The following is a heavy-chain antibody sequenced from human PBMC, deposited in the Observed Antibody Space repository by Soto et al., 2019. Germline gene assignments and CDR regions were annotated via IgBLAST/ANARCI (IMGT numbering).Heavy chain of an antibody. D-gene: IGHD5-12*01. CDR3: AKVFGSGYDYDY. CDR1: GFTFSSYA. CDR2: ISGTGASA. J-gene: IGHJ4*02. Sequence: PGGSLRLSCAASGFTFSSYAMSWVRQAPGKGLEWVSAISGTGASAYYADSVKGRFTISRDNSKTTLYLQLNSLRAEDTAIYHCAKVFGSGYDYDYWGQGTLVTVSS. V-gene: IGHV3-23*01.